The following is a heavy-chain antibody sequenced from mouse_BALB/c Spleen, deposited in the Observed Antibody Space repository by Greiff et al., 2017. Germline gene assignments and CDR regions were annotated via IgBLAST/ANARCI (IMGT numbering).Heavy chain of an antibody. J-gene: IGHJ1*01. D-gene: IGHD1-2*01. CDR1: GFTFSSYT. CDR2: ISSGGGNT. CDR3: ARRGPYGPYWYFDV. Sequence: EVKLVESGGGLVKPGGSLKLSCAASGFTFSSYTMSWVRQTPEKRLEWVATISSGGGNTYYPDSVKGRFTISRDNAKNNLYLQMSSLRSEDTALYYCARRGPYGPYWYFDVWGAGTTVTVSS. V-gene: IGHV5-9*03.